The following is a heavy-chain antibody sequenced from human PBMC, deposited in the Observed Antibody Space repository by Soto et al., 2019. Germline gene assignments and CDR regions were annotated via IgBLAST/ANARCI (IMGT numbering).Heavy chain of an antibody. CDR1: GGSVRGSY. Sequence: SETLSLTCAVYGGSVRGSYWSWIRQPPGKGLEWIGEINDSGSTKYNPSLKSRVTISVDTSKNQFSLSLSSVTAADTAVYYCARGFDSSGKPDAFDIWGQGTMVTVSS. CDR2: INDSGST. J-gene: IGHJ3*02. CDR3: ARGFDSSGKPDAFDI. D-gene: IGHD3-22*01. V-gene: IGHV4-34*01.